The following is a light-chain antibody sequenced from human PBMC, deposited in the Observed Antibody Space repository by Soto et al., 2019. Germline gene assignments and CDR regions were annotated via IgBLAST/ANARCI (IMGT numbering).Light chain of an antibody. CDR3: QQYNDWPLT. CDR1: QNINNN. CDR2: HSS. V-gene: IGKV3-15*01. J-gene: IGKJ4*01. Sequence: EIVMTQSPATLSVSPGERATLSCMASQNINNNLAWYQQKPGQVPRLLIYHSSTGATGIPARFSGSGSGTELTLTISSVQSEDFAVYYCQQYNDWPLTFGGGTKVEIK.